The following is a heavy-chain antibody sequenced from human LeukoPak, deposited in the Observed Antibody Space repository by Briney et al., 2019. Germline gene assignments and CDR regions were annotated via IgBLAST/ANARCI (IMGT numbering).Heavy chain of an antibody. Sequence: GGSLRLSCAASGFTFNNYDMHWVRQGTGKGLEWVSGIGTAGNTYHVDSVKGLFTIYRENVKNSLHLQMNNLRVGDTAVYYCVRAMRVRVGAYDIWGQGTMVIVSS. CDR1: GFTFNNYD. CDR2: IGTAGNT. D-gene: IGHD1-26*01. CDR3: VRAMRVRVGAYDI. V-gene: IGHV3-13*01. J-gene: IGHJ3*02.